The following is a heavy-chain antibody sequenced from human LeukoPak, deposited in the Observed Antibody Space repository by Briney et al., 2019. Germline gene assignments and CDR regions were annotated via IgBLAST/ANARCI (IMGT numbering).Heavy chain of an antibody. CDR1: GFSISTSGVG. J-gene: IGHJ6*03. Sequence: SGPTLVKPTQTLTLTCTFSGFSISTSGVGVGWIRQPPGKALEWLALISWDDDKRYSPSLKSRLTITKVTSKNQVVLRMTNMDPVDTATYYCAHSRGILTNWYYYYMDVWDKGTTVTVSS. CDR3: AHSRGILTNWYYYYMDV. CDR2: ISWDDDK. D-gene: IGHD3-9*01. V-gene: IGHV2-5*02.